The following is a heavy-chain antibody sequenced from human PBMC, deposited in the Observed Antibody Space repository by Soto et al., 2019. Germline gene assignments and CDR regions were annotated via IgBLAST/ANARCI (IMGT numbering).Heavy chain of an antibody. J-gene: IGHJ6*02. CDR2: IIPIFGTA. Sequence: QVQLVQSGAEVKKPGSSVKVSCKASGGTFSSYAISWVRQAPGQGLEWMGGIIPIFGTANNAQKFQGRVTITADESTSTAYSELSSLTAEDMAVDDCAREPRTPPRYYFYCIDVWGQGTTVTVSS. CDR3: AREPRTPPRYYFYCIDV. V-gene: IGHV1-69*01. CDR1: GGTFSSYA.